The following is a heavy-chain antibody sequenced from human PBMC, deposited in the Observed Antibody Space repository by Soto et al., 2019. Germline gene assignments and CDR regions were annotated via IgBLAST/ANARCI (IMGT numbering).Heavy chain of an antibody. CDR3: ATQPGGGGY. Sequence: EVQLVESGGGLIQPGGSLRLSCAVSGFTVSNNYMSWVRQAPGKGLEGVSVIYSGGYTAYGDSVKGRFTISRDNSKNTLCSQTNTLGPDETALFYCATQPGGGGYWGQGTLVTVSS. V-gene: IGHV3-53*01. D-gene: IGHD3-10*01. CDR2: IYSGGYT. J-gene: IGHJ4*02. CDR1: GFTVSNNY.